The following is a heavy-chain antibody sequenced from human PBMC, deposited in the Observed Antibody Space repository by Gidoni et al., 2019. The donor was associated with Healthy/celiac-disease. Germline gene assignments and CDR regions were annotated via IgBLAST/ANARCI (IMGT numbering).Heavy chain of an antibody. D-gene: IGHD6-13*01. CDR1: GGSFSGYY. CDR3: ARGDVAAAGTWAFDI. V-gene: IGHV4-34*01. J-gene: IGHJ3*02. Sequence: QVQLQQWGAGLLKPSETLSLTCAVYGGSFSGYYWSWIRQPPGKGLEWIGAINHSGSTNYNPSLKSRVTISVDTSKNQFSLKLSSVTAADTAVYYCARGDVAAAGTWAFDIWGQGTMVTVSS. CDR2: INHSGST.